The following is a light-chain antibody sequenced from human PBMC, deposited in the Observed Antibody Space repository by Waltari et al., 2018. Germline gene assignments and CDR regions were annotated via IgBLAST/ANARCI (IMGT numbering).Light chain of an antibody. CDR1: HSVLYSSNNRYY. CDR2: WAS. CDR3: QQYYTTPLT. Sequence: KSRHSVLYSSNNRYYLSWYQQKPGQPPKLLIYWASTRESGVPDCFSGSGSGTDFTLTISSLQAEDVAVYYCQQYYTTPLTFGGGTKVEIK. J-gene: IGKJ4*01. V-gene: IGKV4-1*01.